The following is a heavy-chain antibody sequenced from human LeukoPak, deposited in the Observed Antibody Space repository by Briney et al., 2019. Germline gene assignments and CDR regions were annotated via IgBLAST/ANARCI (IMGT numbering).Heavy chain of an antibody. CDR1: GYSIRSGYY. CDR2: MYHSGST. Sequence: SETLSLTCTVSGYSIRSGYYWGWIRQPPGKGLEWIGSMYHSGSTFYKPSLRSRVTISVDTSKNQISLNLRSVTAADTAVYYCAKSRTISGYPYYYYGMDVWGQGTTVTVSS. J-gene: IGHJ6*02. V-gene: IGHV4-38-2*02. D-gene: IGHD3-22*01. CDR3: AKSRTISGYPYYYYGMDV.